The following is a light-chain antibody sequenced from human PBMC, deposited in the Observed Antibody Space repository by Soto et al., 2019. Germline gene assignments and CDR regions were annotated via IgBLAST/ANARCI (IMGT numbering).Light chain of an antibody. CDR1: QNVDTF. J-gene: IGKJ4*01. CDR2: DAS. CDR3: QQCNELPIT. V-gene: IGKV3-11*01. Sequence: VWTPSPGNVSVSPWEIVSLSGRASQNVDTFLAWYQQKPGQAPRLLIYDASHRATGIPARFSGSGSGTDFTLTITSLEPEDFVVYYCQQCNELPITFGAGTKVDIK.